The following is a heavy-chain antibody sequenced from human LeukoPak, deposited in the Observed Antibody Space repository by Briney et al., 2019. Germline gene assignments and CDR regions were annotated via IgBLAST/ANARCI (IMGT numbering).Heavy chain of an antibody. CDR2: INPNSGGT. J-gene: IGHJ4*02. Sequence: ASVKVSCKASGYTFTGYYMRWVRQAPGQGLEWMGWINPNSGGTNYAQKFQGRVTMTRDTSISTAYMELSRLRSDDTAVYYCARGSSRYDILTGLFDYWGQGTLVTVSS. D-gene: IGHD3-9*01. CDR1: GYTFTGYY. CDR3: ARGSSRYDILTGLFDY. V-gene: IGHV1-2*02.